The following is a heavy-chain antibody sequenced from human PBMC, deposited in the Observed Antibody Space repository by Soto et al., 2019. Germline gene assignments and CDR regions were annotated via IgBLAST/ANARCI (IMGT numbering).Heavy chain of an antibody. CDR3: AKNRQFRSYYESAGHYDN. V-gene: IGHV3-23*01. Sequence: GGPLRLSGVASGCAFNSYHIRWIRQTPGKGLEWVSGISGSGGVTYYADSVKGRFTISRDNSKNTLYLQMNSLRAEDTAIYYCAKNRQFRSYYESAGHYDNWGQATLVTVSS. CDR1: GCAFNSYH. D-gene: IGHD3-10*01. J-gene: IGHJ4*02. CDR2: ISGSGGVT.